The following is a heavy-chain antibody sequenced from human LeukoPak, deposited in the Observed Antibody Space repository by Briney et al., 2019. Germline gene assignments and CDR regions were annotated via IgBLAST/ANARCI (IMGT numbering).Heavy chain of an antibody. CDR1: GGTFSSYT. CDR3: ARRGLGIAAAAYDC. V-gene: IGHV1-69*02. D-gene: IGHD6-13*01. Sequence: SVKVSCKASGGTFSSYTISWVRQAPGQGLEWMGRIIPILGIANYAQKFQGRVTITADKSTSTAYMELSSLRSEDTAVYYCARRGLGIAAAAYDCWGQGTLVTVSS. J-gene: IGHJ4*02. CDR2: IIPILGIA.